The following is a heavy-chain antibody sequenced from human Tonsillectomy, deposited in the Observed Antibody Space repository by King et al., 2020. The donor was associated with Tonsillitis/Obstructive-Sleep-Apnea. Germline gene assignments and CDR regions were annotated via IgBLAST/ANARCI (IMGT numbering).Heavy chain of an antibody. CDR2: IYPADSDT. J-gene: IGHJ3*01. V-gene: IGHV5-51*03. CDR1: GYSFTNYW. CDR3: ATTRGYSYPACAFDL. D-gene: IGHD5-18*01. Sequence: VQLVESRAEVRKPGESLKISCKASGYSFTNYWIGWVRQMPGKGLEWMGIIYPADSDTRYSPSFQGQVTISADKSISTAYLQWSSLKASDTAMYYCATTRGYSYPACAFDLWGEGTMVIV.